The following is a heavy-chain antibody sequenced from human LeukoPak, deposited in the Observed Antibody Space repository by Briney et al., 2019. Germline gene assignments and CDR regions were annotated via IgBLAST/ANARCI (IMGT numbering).Heavy chain of an antibody. V-gene: IGHV4-34*01. CDR3: ARRSDTAMVFDDY. Sequence: SETLSLTCAVYGGSFSGYYWRWIRQPPGKGLEWIGEINHSGSTNYNPSLKSRVTMSVDTSKNQFSLELSSVTAADTAVYYCARRSDTAMVFDDYWGQGTLVTVSS. CDR1: GGSFSGYY. J-gene: IGHJ4*02. D-gene: IGHD5-18*01. CDR2: INHSGST.